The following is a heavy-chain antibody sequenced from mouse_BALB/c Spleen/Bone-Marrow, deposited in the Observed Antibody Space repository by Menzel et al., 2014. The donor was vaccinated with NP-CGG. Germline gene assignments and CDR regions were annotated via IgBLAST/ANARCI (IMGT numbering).Heavy chain of an antibody. CDR3: ARNGDAWFAY. CDR2: IWSGGST. Sequence: VQLQQSGPGLVQPSQSLSITCTVSGFSLTSYGVHWVRQSPGKGLDWLGVIWSGGSTDYNAAFISRLSIIKDNSKSQVSFKMNSLQTNDTAIYYWARNGDAWFAYWGQGTLVTVSA. V-gene: IGHV2-2*02. J-gene: IGHJ3*01. D-gene: IGHD3-3*01. CDR1: GFSLTSYG.